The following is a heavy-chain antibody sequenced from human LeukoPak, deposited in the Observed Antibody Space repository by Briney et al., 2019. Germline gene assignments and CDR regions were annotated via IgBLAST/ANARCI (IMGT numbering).Heavy chain of an antibody. V-gene: IGHV1-2*02. J-gene: IGHJ4*02. CDR1: GYTFTDYY. Sequence: ASVKVSCKASGYTFTDYYMEWVRQAPGQGLEWMGWINPNSGGTNYAQKFQGRVTMTRDTSISTAYMELSRLRSDDTAVYYCARVRPYCTNGVCYWDLDYWGQGTLVTVSS. D-gene: IGHD2-8*01. CDR3: ARVRPYCTNGVCYWDLDY. CDR2: INPNSGGT.